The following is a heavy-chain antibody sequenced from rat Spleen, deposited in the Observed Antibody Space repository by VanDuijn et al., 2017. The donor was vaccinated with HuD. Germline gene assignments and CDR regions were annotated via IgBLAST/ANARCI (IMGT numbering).Heavy chain of an antibody. CDR2: ISYSGST. Sequence: EVQLQESGPGLVKPSQSLSLTCSVTGYSITSRYWGWIRKFPGNKMEWMGYISYSGSTSYNPSLKSRISISRDSSKNQFFLQLNSVTAEDTATYYCARWGITPGGFDYWGQGVMVTVSS. V-gene: IGHV3-1*01. J-gene: IGHJ2*01. D-gene: IGHD1-4*01. CDR3: ARWGITPGGFDY. CDR1: GYSITSRY.